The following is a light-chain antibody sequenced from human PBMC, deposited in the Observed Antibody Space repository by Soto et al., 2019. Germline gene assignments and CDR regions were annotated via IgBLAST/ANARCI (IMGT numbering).Light chain of an antibody. J-gene: IGKJ1*01. V-gene: IGKV3-15*01. Sequence: EIVMTQSPATLSVSPGEGVTLSCRASQGVGRNFAWYQQKPVQSPRLLIYGASTRATGVPARFSGSGSGTEFTLASSGLQSEDFAVYDCQHYTKWWTFGQGTKVEIK. CDR2: GAS. CDR1: QGVGRN. CDR3: QHYTKWWT.